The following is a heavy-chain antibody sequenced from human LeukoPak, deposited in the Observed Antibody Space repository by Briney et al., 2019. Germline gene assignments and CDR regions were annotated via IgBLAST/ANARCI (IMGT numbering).Heavy chain of an antibody. CDR1: GGSISSYY. Sequence: SETLSLTCTVSGGSISSYYWSWIRQPPGKGLEWIGYIYYSGSTNYNPSLKSRVTISVDTSKNQFSLKLSSVTAADAAVYYCARVGAVVVTASDYYYCGMDGWGQGTTVTVSS. D-gene: IGHD2-21*02. V-gene: IGHV4-59*01. CDR3: ARVGAVVVTASDYYYCGMDG. CDR2: IYYSGST. J-gene: IGHJ6*02.